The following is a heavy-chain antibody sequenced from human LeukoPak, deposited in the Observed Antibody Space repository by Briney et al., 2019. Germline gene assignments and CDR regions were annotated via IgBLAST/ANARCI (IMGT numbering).Heavy chain of an antibody. D-gene: IGHD5-18*01. CDR3: AREYHWYFDL. CDR1: GFIFSGYW. J-gene: IGHJ2*01. CDR2: IKTDGTTT. Sequence: GGSLRLSCAGSGFIFSGYWMHWVRHAPGKGLMWVSRIKTDGTTTYYADSVKGRFTVSRDNAKNSLYLQMNSLRAEDTAVYYCAREYHWYFDLWGRGTLVTVSS. V-gene: IGHV3-74*01.